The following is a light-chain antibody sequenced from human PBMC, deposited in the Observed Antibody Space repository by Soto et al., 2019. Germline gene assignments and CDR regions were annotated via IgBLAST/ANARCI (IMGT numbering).Light chain of an antibody. CDR1: QNVNNNY. CDR3: QQYGIAPWT. CDR2: GAS. J-gene: IGKJ1*01. Sequence: EIVVTQSPGTLSLSPGERATLSCRASQNVNNNYLGWYQQKPGQAPRLLIHGASNRATSIPDRFSGSGSGTDFTLTISRLEHEDFAVYFCQQYGIAPWTFGQGTKVEIK. V-gene: IGKV3-20*01.